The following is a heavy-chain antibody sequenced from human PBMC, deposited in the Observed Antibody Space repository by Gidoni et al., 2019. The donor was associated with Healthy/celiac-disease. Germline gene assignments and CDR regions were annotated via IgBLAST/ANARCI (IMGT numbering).Heavy chain of an antibody. Sequence: QVQLVESGGGLVKHGGSLRLSCAAFGFTFSDYKMRWIRQAPGKGRECVSYMSSSSRYTNYADSVKGLFTISRDNAKNSLYLQMNSLRAEDTAVYYCASGKIAYCGGDCYSIDYWGQGTLVTVSS. V-gene: IGHV3-11*06. D-gene: IGHD2-21*02. CDR1: GFTFSDYK. CDR3: ASGKIAYCGGDCYSIDY. J-gene: IGHJ4*02. CDR2: MSSSSRYT.